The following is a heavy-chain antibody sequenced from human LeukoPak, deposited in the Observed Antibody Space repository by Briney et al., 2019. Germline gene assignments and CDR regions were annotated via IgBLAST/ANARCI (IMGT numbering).Heavy chain of an antibody. J-gene: IGHJ4*02. Sequence: PSETLSLTCTVSGGSISGYYWSWIRQPPGKGLEWIGYIYYSGSTNYNPSFKSRVTRSVDTSKNQFSLKLSSVTAADTAVYYCARDSARYCSSTSCYPKGFDYWGQGTLVTVSS. D-gene: IGHD2-2*01. CDR3: ARDSARYCSSTSCYPKGFDY. V-gene: IGHV4-59*01. CDR1: GGSISGYY. CDR2: IYYSGST.